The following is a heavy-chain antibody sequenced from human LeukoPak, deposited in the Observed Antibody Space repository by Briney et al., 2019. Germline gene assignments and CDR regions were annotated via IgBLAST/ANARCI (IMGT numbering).Heavy chain of an antibody. Sequence: GGSLRLSCAASGFTFRSYDMHWVRQATGKGLEWVSGIGTAGEIYYPGSVKGRFTSSRENPTTSLYLQMNSLRAAATPVYYCARAAYRRTRYSPYFALWGRPTLVTVSS. CDR1: GFTFRSYD. CDR3: ARAAYRRTRYSPYFAL. D-gene: IGHD6-13*01. V-gene: IGHV3-13*01. CDR2: IGTAGEI. J-gene: IGHJ2*01.